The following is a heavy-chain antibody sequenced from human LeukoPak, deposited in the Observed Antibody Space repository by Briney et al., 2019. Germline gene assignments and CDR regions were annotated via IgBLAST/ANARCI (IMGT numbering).Heavy chain of an antibody. V-gene: IGHV4-59*01. CDR1: GGSISPYY. CDR2: IYYSGNT. Sequence: KPSETLPLTCTVSGGSISPYYWSWIRQPPGKGLEWLGYIYYSGNTDYNPSLKSRVAISVDTSKNQFSLKLSSVTAADTAVYYCARSTGSTMFIDYWGQGTLVTVSS. D-gene: IGHD3-10*02. CDR3: ARSTGSTMFIDY. J-gene: IGHJ4*02.